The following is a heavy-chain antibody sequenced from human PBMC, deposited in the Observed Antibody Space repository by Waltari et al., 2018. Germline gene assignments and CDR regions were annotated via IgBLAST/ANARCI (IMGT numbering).Heavy chain of an antibody. D-gene: IGHD3-3*02. CDR3: ARGLALLGRRGDAFDI. Sequence: QVQLVQSGAEVKKPGASVKFSCKASGYTFTSYGISWVRPAPGQGLEWMGWISAYNGNTNYAQKLQGRVTMTTDTSTSTAYMELRSLRSDDTAVYYCARGLALLGRRGDAFDIWGQGTMVTVSS. J-gene: IGHJ3*02. CDR2: ISAYNGNT. V-gene: IGHV1-18*01. CDR1: GYTFTSYG.